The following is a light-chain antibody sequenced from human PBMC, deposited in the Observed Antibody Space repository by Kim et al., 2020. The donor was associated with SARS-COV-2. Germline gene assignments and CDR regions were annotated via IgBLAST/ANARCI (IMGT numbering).Light chain of an antibody. CDR1: TSNVGNNY. Sequence: QMVTIPCSGSTSNVGNNYVSWYQQLPGTAPKLLIYDNIKRPSGIPDRFSGSKSGTSATLAITGLQTGDEADYFCGAWDGSLSGWVFGGGTKVTVL. CDR2: DNI. V-gene: IGLV1-51*01. CDR3: GAWDGSLSGWV. J-gene: IGLJ3*02.